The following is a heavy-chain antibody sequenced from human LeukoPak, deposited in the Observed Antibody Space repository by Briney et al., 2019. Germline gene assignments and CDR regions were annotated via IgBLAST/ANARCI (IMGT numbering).Heavy chain of an antibody. CDR2: IYSSGST. V-gene: IGHV4-4*07. D-gene: IGHD1-26*01. CDR1: GASISSYY. J-gene: IGHJ3*02. Sequence: SETLSLTCTVSGASISSYYWNWIRQPAGKGLEWIGRIYSSGSTDYNPSLKSRVTISVDKSKNQFSLKLSSVTAADTAVYYCARDLRELPKKGYAFDIWGQGTMVTVSS. CDR3: ARDLRELPKKGYAFDI.